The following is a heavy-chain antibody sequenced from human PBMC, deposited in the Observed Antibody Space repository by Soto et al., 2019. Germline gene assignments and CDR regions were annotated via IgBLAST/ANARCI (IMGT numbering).Heavy chain of an antibody. J-gene: IGHJ6*02. CDR2: IYYSGST. V-gene: IGHV4-59*01. CDR3: ARGSSGYYYYYGMDV. CDR1: GGSISSYY. Sequence: QVQLQESGPGLVKPSETLSLTCTVSGGSISSYYWSWIRQPPGKGLEWIGYIYYSGSTNYNPSLKSRVTISVDTSKNQFSLKLSSVTAADTAVYYCARGSSGYYYYYGMDVWGQGTTVTASS. D-gene: IGHD6-6*01.